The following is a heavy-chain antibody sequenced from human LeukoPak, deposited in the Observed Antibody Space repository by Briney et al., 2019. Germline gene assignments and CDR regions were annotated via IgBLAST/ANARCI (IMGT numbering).Heavy chain of an antibody. CDR1: GFTFNTYA. CDR2: ISDSGGNT. J-gene: IGHJ4*02. V-gene: IGHV3-23*01. D-gene: IGHD6-6*01. CDR3: ARHRSSWLIDY. Sequence: GGSLRLSCAASGFTFNTYAMSWVRQAPWERLQWVSGISDSGGNTYYADSVRGRFTISRDNSKNTLYLQMNSLRAEDTAVYYCARHRSSWLIDYWGQGTLVTVSS.